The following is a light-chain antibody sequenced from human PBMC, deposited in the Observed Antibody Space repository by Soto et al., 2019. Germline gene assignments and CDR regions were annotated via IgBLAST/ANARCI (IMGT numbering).Light chain of an antibody. J-gene: IGKJ2*01. CDR2: GAF. Sequence: EIVLTQSPGTLSLSPGERATLSCRASQSVNSKFFAWYQQKPGQAPRLLIYGAFSRATGIPDRFSGSGSGTDFTLTISSLQSEDFAVYYCQQYNNWSYTFGQGTKLEIK. CDR1: QSVNSKF. V-gene: IGKV3-15*01. CDR3: QQYNNWSYT.